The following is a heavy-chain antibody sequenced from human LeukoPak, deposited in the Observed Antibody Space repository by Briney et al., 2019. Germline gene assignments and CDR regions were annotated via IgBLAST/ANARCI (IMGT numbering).Heavy chain of an antibody. V-gene: IGHV3-53*01. CDR3: ARDSDPGAFDI. CDR1: GFTVSSNY. CDR2: IYSGGST. Sequence: GGSLRLSCAASGFTVSSNYMSWVRQAPGKGLEWVSVIYSGGSTYYADSVRGRFTISRDNSKNTLYLQMNSLRVDDTAVYYCARDSDPGAFDIWGQGTMVTVSS. J-gene: IGHJ3*02.